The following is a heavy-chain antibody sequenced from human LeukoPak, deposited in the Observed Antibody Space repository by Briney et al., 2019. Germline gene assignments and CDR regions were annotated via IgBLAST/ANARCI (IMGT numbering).Heavy chain of an antibody. D-gene: IGHD1-26*01. CDR1: GFTFSSYS. Sequence: RSGGSLRLSCAASGFTFSSYSMNWVRQAPGKGLEWVSSISSSSSYIYYADSVKGRFTISRDNSDNTLSLQMNSLRVEDTAVYYCTKGLVGALAFENWGQGTLVTVS. V-gene: IGHV3-21*04. CDR2: ISSSSSYI. CDR3: TKGLVGALAFEN. J-gene: IGHJ4*02.